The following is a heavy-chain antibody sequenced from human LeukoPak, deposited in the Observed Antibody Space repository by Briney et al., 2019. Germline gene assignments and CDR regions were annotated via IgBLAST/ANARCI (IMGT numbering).Heavy chain of an antibody. CDR3: ASEPPTGPLEGDY. Sequence: SVNVSCTASGGTFSSYAISWVRQAPGQGLEWMGGIIPIFGTANYAQRFQGRVTITADESTSTAYMELSSLRSEDTAVYYCASEPPTGPLEGDYWGQGTLVTVSS. CDR2: IIPIFGTA. J-gene: IGHJ4*02. D-gene: IGHD1-1*01. V-gene: IGHV1-69*13. CDR1: GGTFSSYA.